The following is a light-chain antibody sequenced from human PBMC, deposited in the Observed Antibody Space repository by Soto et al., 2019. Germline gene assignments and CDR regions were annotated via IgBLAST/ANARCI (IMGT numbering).Light chain of an antibody. Sequence: DIQMTQSPSSLSASIGDRVTITCRASQTISDFLNWYQHKPGKVHKRLIYAASSLQSGVPSRFSGSGSGTEFTFTIRSLQPEDFATYYCLQHYVYPWTFGQGTKVDIK. J-gene: IGKJ1*01. CDR2: AAS. CDR1: QTISDF. CDR3: LQHYVYPWT. V-gene: IGKV1-17*01.